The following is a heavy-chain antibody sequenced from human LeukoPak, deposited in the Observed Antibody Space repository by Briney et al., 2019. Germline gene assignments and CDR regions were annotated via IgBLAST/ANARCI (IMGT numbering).Heavy chain of an antibody. J-gene: IGHJ3*02. V-gene: IGHV1-2*02. CDR2: INPNSGGT. CDR3: ARGVHYYDSSGYYYGAFDI. D-gene: IGHD3-22*01. Sequence: GASVKVSCKASGYTFTGYYMHWVRQAPGQGLEWMGWINPNSGGTNYAQKFQGRVTMTRDTSISTAYMELSRLRSDDTAVYYCARGVHYYDSSGYYYGAFDIWGQGTMVTVSS. CDR1: GYTFTGYY.